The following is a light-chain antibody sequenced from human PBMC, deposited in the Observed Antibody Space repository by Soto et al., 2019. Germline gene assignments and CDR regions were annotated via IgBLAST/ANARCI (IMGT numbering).Light chain of an antibody. CDR2: GVT. Sequence: QSALTQPASVSGSPGQSITISCTGTSSDVGGYNYVSWYQQHPGIAPKLLIYGVTNRPSGVSPRFSGSKSGNTASLTISGLQAEYEADYHCSSYTSASTLLYLFGTGTKLTVL. V-gene: IGLV2-14*01. CDR1: SSDVGGYNY. CDR3: SSYTSASTLLYL. J-gene: IGLJ1*01.